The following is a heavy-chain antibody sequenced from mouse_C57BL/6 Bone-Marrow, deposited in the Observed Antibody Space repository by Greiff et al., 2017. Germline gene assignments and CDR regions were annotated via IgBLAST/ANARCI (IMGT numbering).Heavy chain of an antibody. CDR1: GYTFTDYY. J-gene: IGHJ3*01. CDR2: IYPGSGNT. V-gene: IGHV1-76*01. Sequence: LQQSGAELVRPGASVKLSCKASGYTFTDYYINWVKQRPGQGLEWIARIYPGSGNTYYNEKFKGKATLTAEKSSSTAYMQLSSLTSEDSAVYFCARERRWLLRYWGQGTLVTVSA. D-gene: IGHD2-3*01. CDR3: ARERRWLLRY.